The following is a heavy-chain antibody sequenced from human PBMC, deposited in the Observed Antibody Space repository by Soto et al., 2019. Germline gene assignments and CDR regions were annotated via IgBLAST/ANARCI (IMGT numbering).Heavy chain of an antibody. CDR3: AKDLSNPPPAYGMDV. V-gene: IGHV3-21*01. J-gene: IGHJ6*02. Sequence: GGSLRLSCEASGFTFSRVSMNWVRQVPGKGLEWVASISSGSSDTWYADSVKGRFIISRDNAQNSLFLQMNTLRPEDTAMYYCAKDLSNPPPAYGMDVWGQGTTGTVSS. CDR1: GFTFSRVS. CDR2: ISSGSSDT.